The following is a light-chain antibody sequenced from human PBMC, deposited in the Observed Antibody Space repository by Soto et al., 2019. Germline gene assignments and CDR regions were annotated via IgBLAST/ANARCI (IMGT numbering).Light chain of an antibody. CDR2: AAS. V-gene: IGKV3-20*01. J-gene: IGKJ1*01. Sequence: EIVLTQSPCTLSLSPGKTATLSCRASQSVSSTYLAWYQQKPGQAPRLLIYAASSRATGSPDRFSGGGSGTDFTLTITRLEPEDFAVYFCQQYDSSPRTFGQGTKVDIK. CDR3: QQYDSSPRT. CDR1: QSVSSTY.